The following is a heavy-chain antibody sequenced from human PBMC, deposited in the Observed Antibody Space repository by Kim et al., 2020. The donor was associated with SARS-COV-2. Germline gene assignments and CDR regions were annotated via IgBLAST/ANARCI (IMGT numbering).Heavy chain of an antibody. D-gene: IGHD3-10*01. Sequence: ASVKVSCKASGYTFTSYGISWVRQAPGQGLEWMGWISAYNGNTNYAQKLQGRVTMTTDTSTSTAYMELRSLRSDDTAVYYCARESNYYGSGSYRGDVWGQETTVTVSS. CDR2: ISAYNGNT. V-gene: IGHV1-18*01. CDR1: GYTFTSYG. CDR3: ARESNYYGSGSYRGDV. J-gene: IGHJ6*01.